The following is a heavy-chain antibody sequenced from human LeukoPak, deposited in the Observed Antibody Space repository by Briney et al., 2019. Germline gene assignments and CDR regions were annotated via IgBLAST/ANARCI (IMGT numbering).Heavy chain of an antibody. CDR1: GYTFTNYY. CDR3: AREDSGYSYGYYFDY. D-gene: IGHD5-18*01. CDR2: INPSGGST. V-gene: IGHV1-46*01. J-gene: IGHJ4*02. Sequence: GASVKVSCKASGYTFTNYYMHWVRQAPGQGLEWMGLINPSGGSTSYSQKFQGRVTMTRDTSTSTVYMELSSLRSEDTAVYYCAREDSGYSYGYYFDYWGQGTLVTVSS.